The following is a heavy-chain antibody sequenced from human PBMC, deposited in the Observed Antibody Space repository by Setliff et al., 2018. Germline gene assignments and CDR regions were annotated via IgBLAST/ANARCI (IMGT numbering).Heavy chain of an antibody. CDR2: INPSGENT. V-gene: IGHV1-46*01. Sequence: ASVKVSCKASGYTLSHYYMHWVRQAPGQGLEWMGLINPSGENTNYAQKFQGIVNMTRDTSTSTVYMELRSLKSEDTATYFCARGLIAYASWYPNKHTYYYYMDVWGKGTTGTVSS. CDR3: ARGLIAYASWYPNKHTYYYYMDV. D-gene: IGHD6-13*01. J-gene: IGHJ6*03. CDR1: GYTLSHYY.